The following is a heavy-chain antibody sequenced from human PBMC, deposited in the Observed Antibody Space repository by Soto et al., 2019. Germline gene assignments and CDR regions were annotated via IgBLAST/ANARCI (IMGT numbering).Heavy chain of an antibody. V-gene: IGHV3-23*01. D-gene: IGHD2-15*01. J-gene: IGHJ4*02. CDR2: ISATGGST. CDR3: AKFPRVVVVVAAIIFDY. Sequence: LRLSCASSGFTFNNYAMNWVRQAPGKGLEWVATISATGGSTYCADSVKGRFTISRDNSKNTLYLQMNGLRVEDTAVYYCAKFPRVVVVVAAIIFDYWGQGTLVTVSS. CDR1: GFTFNNYA.